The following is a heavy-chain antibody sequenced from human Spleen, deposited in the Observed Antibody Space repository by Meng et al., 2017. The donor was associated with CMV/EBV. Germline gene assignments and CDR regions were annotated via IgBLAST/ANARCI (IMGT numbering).Heavy chain of an antibody. D-gene: IGHD5-12*01. V-gene: IGHV5-51*01. CDR1: GYSFPRYW. CDR3: VSTPFWEDAGYDDYYTMDV. CDR2: IYPDDSDV. Sequence: GESLKISCKAFGYSFPRYWIGWVRQMPGKGLEWMGIIYPDDSDVRYNRSFQGQVTISVDKSISTVFLQWSSLKASDTAMYYCVSTPFWEDAGYDDYYTMDVWGQGTTVTVSS. J-gene: IGHJ6*02.